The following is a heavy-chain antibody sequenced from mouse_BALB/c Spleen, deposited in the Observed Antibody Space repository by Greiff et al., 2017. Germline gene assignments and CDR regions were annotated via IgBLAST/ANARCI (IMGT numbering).Heavy chain of an antibody. CDR2: ISNGGGST. CDR3: ARHGTTVVATGYYAMDY. CDR1: GFTFSSYT. D-gene: IGHD1-1*01. J-gene: IGHJ4*01. V-gene: IGHV5-12-2*01. Sequence: EVKLMESGGGLVQPGGSLKLSCAASGFTFSSYTMSWVRQTPEKRLEWVAYISNGGGSTYYPDTVKGRFTISRDNAKNTLYLQMSSLKSEDTAMYYCARHGTTVVATGYYAMDYWGQGTSVTVSS.